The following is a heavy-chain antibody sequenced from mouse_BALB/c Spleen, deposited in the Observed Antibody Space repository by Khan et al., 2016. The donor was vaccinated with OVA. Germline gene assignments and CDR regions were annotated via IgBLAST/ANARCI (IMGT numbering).Heavy chain of an antibody. J-gene: IGHJ4*01. D-gene: IGHD1-1*01. CDR2: ISYGGST. CDR1: GYSITSDYA. V-gene: IGHV3-2*02. CDR3: ARKNYYGYAMDY. Sequence: VQLKESGPGLVKPSQSLYLTCTVTGYSITSDYAWDWIRQFPGNKLEWMGYISYGGSTSYNPSLKSRISFTRDTSKNQSFLQLNSVTTEDTATDYCARKNYYGYAMDYWGQGTSVTVSS.